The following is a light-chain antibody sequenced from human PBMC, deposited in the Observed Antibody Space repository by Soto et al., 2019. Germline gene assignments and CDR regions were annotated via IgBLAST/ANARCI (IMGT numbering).Light chain of an antibody. Sequence: DIQMTQSPSSLSASVGDRVTITCRASQSINSYLSWYQQKAGKAPKLLIYGASSLQSGVPSRFSGRGSGTDFTLTISSLQPEDFATYYCQQSYSTPFTFGPGTKVDI. CDR3: QQSYSTPFT. CDR2: GAS. CDR1: QSINSY. V-gene: IGKV1-39*01. J-gene: IGKJ3*01.